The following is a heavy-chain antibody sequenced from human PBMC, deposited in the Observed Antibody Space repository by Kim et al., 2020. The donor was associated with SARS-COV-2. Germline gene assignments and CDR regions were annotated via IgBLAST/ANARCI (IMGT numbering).Heavy chain of an antibody. CDR2: IYPGDSDT. CDR1: GYSFTSYW. J-gene: IGHJ4*02. CDR3: ARLFTPDCSSTSCPIGGVYYFDY. V-gene: IGHV5-51*01. D-gene: IGHD2-2*01. Sequence: GESLKISCKGSGYSFTSYWIGWVRQMPGKGLEWMGIIYPGDSDTRYSPSFQGQVTISADKSISTAYLQWSSLKASDTAMYYCARLFTPDCSSTSCPIGGVYYFDYWGQGTLVTVSS.